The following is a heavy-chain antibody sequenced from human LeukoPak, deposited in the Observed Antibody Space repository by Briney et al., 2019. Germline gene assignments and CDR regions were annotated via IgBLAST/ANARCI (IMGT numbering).Heavy chain of an antibody. D-gene: IGHD3-22*01. CDR1: GYSFTSYW. CDR3: ARRRFDYYDSSGYHSDWFDP. J-gene: IGHJ5*02. CDR2: TYPGDSDT. Sequence: LGESLKISCKGSGYSFTSYWIGWVRQMPGKGLEWMGITYPGDSDTRYSPSFQGQVTISADKSISTAYLQWSSLKASDTAMYYCARRRFDYYDSSGYHSDWFDPWGQGTLVTVSS. V-gene: IGHV5-51*01.